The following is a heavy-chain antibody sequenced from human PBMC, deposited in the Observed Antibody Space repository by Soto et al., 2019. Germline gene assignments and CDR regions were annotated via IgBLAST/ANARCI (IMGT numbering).Heavy chain of an antibody. CDR3: TIDCSGGSCYLAGDYYYYMDV. D-gene: IGHD2-15*01. Sequence: GGSLRLSCAASGFTFSGSAMHWVRQASGKGLEWVGRIRSKANSYATAYAASVKGRFTISRDDSKNTAYLQMNSLKTEDTAVYYCTIDCSGGSCYLAGDYYYYMDVWGKGTTVTVSS. CDR1: GFTFSGSA. CDR2: IRSKANSYAT. V-gene: IGHV3-73*01. J-gene: IGHJ6*03.